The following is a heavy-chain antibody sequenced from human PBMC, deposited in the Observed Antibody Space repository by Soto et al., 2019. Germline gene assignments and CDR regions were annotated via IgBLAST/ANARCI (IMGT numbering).Heavy chain of an antibody. D-gene: IGHD2-15*01. CDR1: GFTFSSYG. J-gene: IGHJ4*02. CDR2: ISYDGSNK. CDR3: AKCGRAATSPLDY. V-gene: IGHV3-30*18. Sequence: QVQLVESGGGVVQPGRSLRLSCAASGFTFSSYGMHWVRQAPGKGLEWVAVISYDGSNKYYADSVKGRFTISRDNSKNTLYLQMNSLRAEDTAVYYCAKCGRAATSPLDYWGQGTLVTVSS.